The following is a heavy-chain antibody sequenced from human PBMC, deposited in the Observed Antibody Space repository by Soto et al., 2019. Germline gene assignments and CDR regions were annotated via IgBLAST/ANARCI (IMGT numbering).Heavy chain of an antibody. V-gene: IGHV3-74*01. J-gene: IGHJ3*01. CDR3: VRDRGSPDSFNV. Sequence: EVQVVESGGGLVQPGESLRLSCAASGFPFTPFWMHWVRQAPGKVLVWLSHINSDGSTKVYADSVKGRFTISRDNAKNTLYLQMNSLKAEDTAVYYCVRDRGSPDSFNVWGRGTMVTVSS. CDR1: GFPFTPFW. CDR2: INSDGSTK. D-gene: IGHD3-16*01.